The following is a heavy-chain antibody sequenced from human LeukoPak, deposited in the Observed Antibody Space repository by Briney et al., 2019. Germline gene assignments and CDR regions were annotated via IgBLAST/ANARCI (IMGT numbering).Heavy chain of an antibody. D-gene: IGHD3-10*01. V-gene: IGHV4-4*07. CDR3: ARDAKYYYGSRTYFFFEY. J-gene: IGHJ4*02. CDR2: IYTSGTT. Sequence: SETLSLTCTVSGGSFSTYYWSWLRQPAGKGLEWIGHIYTSGTTNYNPSLKSRVTMSIDTSKNQFSLKLSSVTAADTAIYYCARDAKYYYGSRTYFFFEYWGQGTLLTVSS. CDR1: GGSFSTYY.